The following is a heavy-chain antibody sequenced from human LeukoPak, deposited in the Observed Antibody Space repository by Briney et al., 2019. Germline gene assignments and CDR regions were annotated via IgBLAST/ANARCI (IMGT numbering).Heavy chain of an antibody. V-gene: IGHV3-9*01. CDR2: ISWNSGSI. D-gene: IGHD1-1*01. Sequence: GGSLRLSCAASGFTFDDYAMHWVRQAPGKGLEWVSGISWNSGSIGYADSVKGRFTVSRDNAKNSLYLQMHSLRAEDTAVYYCARYDVVLDAFDIWGQGTMVTVSS. CDR3: ARYDVVLDAFDI. CDR1: GFTFDDYA. J-gene: IGHJ3*02.